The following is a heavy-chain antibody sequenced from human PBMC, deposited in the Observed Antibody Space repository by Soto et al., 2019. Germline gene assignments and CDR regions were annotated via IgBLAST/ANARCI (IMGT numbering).Heavy chain of an antibody. CDR2: MNPNSGNT. CDR3: ARSPTVTNYYYYYYMDV. J-gene: IGHJ6*03. Sequence: ASVKVSCKASGYTFTSYDINWVRQATGQGLEWMGWMNPNSGNTGYAQKFQGRVTMTRNTSISTAYMELSSLRSEDTAVYYCARSPTVTNYYYYYYMDVWGKGTTVTVSS. D-gene: IGHD4-4*01. V-gene: IGHV1-8*01. CDR1: GYTFTSYD.